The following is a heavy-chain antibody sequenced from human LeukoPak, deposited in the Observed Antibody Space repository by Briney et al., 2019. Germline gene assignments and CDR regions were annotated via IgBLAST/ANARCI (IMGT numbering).Heavy chain of an antibody. J-gene: IGHJ4*02. V-gene: IGHV3-53*01. CDR1: GFNVSSNY. Sequence: GGSLRLSCAASGFNVSSNYMSWVRQAPGKGLEWVSVIYSGGYTYYADSVKGRFTISRDNAKNSLYLQMNSLRAEDTAVYYCARVTSGSYFDYWGQGTLVTVSS. CDR3: ARVTSGSYFDY. D-gene: IGHD1-26*01. CDR2: IYSGGYT.